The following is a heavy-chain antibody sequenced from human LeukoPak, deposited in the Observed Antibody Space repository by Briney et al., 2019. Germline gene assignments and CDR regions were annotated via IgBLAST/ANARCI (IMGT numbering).Heavy chain of an antibody. Sequence: GGSLRLSCAASGFTFSSYSMNWVRQAPGKGLEWVSSISSSSDYIYYADSMTGRFTISRDNAKNSLYLQMNSLRADDTAVYYCANTYCSGGSCYWAFYYWGQGTLVTVSS. J-gene: IGHJ4*02. CDR1: GFTFSSYS. D-gene: IGHD2-15*01. CDR3: ANTYCSGGSCYWAFYY. V-gene: IGHV3-21*01. CDR2: ISSSSDYI.